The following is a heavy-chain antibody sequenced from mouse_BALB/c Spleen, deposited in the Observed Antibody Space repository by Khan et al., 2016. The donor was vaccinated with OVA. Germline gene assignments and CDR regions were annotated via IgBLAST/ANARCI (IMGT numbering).Heavy chain of an antibody. CDR3: AGSNDYGKNSWFAY. CDR1: GYSFTDYT. V-gene: IGHV1-18*01. Sequence: EVQLQQSRPELVKPGASMKISCKASGYSFTDYTMNWVKQSHGKNLEWIGLINPYNGFTTYNQKFKGKATLTVHKSSSTAYMELLSLTSEDSAVYYCAGSNDYGKNSWFAYWGQGTLVAVSA. CDR2: INPYNGFT. J-gene: IGHJ3*01. D-gene: IGHD1-1*01.